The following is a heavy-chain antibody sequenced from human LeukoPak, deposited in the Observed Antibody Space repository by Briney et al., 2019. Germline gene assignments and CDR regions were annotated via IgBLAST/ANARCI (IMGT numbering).Heavy chain of an antibody. D-gene: IGHD3-22*01. V-gene: IGHV4-59*12. CDR2: IYYSGST. CDR3: AREGYYYDSSGYYGFDY. CDR1: GGSISSYY. J-gene: IGHJ4*02. Sequence: SETLSLTCTVSGGSISSYYWSWIRQPPGKGLEWIGYIYYSGSTNYNPSLKSRVTISVDTSKNQFSLKLSSVTAADTAVYYCAREGYYYDSSGYYGFDYWGQGTLVTVSS.